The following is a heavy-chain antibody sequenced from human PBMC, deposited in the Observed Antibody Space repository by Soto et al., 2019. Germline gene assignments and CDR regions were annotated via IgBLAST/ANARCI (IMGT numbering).Heavy chain of an antibody. CDR1: GGSISSGY. D-gene: IGHD3-22*01. CDR3: TGAYYDVSGYSLDP. Sequence: SETLSLTCSVSGGSISSGYWTWIRQPPGKRLEWIGYIYYGGSINYNPSLKSRVIISVDTAKNQFSLRLSSVSAADTAVYYCTGAYYDVSGYSLDPWGQGTSVTVSS. V-gene: IGHV4-59*01. J-gene: IGHJ5*02. CDR2: IYYGGSI.